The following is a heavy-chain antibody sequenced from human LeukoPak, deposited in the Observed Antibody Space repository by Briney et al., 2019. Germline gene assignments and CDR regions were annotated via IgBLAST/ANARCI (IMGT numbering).Heavy chain of an antibody. CDR3: ARGHSSSWSDY. Sequence: GGSLRLSCAASGFTFSSYSMNWVRQAPGKGLGWVSSISSSSSYIYYADSVKGRFTISRDNAKNSLYLQMNSLRAEDTAVYYCARGHSSSWSDYWGQGTLVTVSS. CDR1: GFTFSSYS. J-gene: IGHJ4*02. V-gene: IGHV3-21*01. D-gene: IGHD6-13*01. CDR2: ISSSSSYI.